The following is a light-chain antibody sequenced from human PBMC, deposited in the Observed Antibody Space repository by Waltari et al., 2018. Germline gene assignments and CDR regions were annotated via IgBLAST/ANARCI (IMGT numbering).Light chain of an antibody. V-gene: IGLV2-14*03. CDR3: SSFTTTNSWV. CDR1: SSDVGAYNY. Sequence: HSALAQPASVSGSPGQSISISFTGTSSDVGAYNYVPWYQQHPGKAPRLMIYDVNNRPSGVSNRFSGSKSGNTASLTISGLQAEDEADYYCSSFTTTNSWVFGGGTKLTVL. J-gene: IGLJ3*02. CDR2: DVN.